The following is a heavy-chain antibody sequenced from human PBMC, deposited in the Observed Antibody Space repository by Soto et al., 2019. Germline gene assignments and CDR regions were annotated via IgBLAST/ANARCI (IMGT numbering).Heavy chain of an antibody. D-gene: IGHD6-13*01. V-gene: IGHV3-9*01. Sequence: EVQLVESGGGLVQPGRSLRLSCAASGFTFDDYAMHWVRQVPGKGLEWVSGINWNSGSIGYGDSVKGRFAISSDNAKNSLHLQMNSLSAEDTDFYYCVKDESINWYSGHFRHWGQGTLVTVSS. J-gene: IGHJ1*01. CDR1: GFTFDDYA. CDR2: INWNSGSI. CDR3: VKDESINWYSGHFRH.